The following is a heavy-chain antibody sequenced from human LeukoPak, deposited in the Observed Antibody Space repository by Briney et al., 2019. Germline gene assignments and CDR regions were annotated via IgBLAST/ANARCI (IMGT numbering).Heavy chain of an antibody. V-gene: IGHV1-18*01. D-gene: IGHD7-27*01. Sequence: ASVKVSCKATGYTFTSYGISWVRQAPRQGFEWMGWISSNSDNTNYAQKLQGRVTMTTDTSTSTAYMELRSLRSDDTALYFCARDWGSIKVIADYWGQGTLVTVSS. CDR2: ISSNSDNT. CDR1: GYTFTSYG. CDR3: ARDWGSIKVIADY. J-gene: IGHJ4*02.